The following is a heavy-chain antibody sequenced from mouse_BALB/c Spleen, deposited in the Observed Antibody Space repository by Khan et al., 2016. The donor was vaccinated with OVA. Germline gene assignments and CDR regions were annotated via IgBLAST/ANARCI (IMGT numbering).Heavy chain of an antibody. CDR2: ISYSGST. Sequence: EAGPGLVKPSQSLSLTCTVTGYSITSGYGWNWIRQFPGNKLEWMGYISYSGSTNYNPSLKSRISITRDTSKNQFFLQLNSVTTEDTATYYCTRTARIKYWGQGTTLTVSS. V-gene: IGHV3-2*02. CDR1: GYSITSGYG. CDR3: TRTARIKY. J-gene: IGHJ2*01. D-gene: IGHD1-2*01.